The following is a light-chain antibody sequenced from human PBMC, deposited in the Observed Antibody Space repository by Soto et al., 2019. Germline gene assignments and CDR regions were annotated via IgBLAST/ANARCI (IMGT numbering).Light chain of an antibody. CDR3: QKYTNVPA. CDR2: AAS. CDR1: QGISNY. Sequence: DIQMTQSPSSLSASVGDRVTITCRAIQGISNYLAWYQQIPWKVPKLLISAASTLQSGVPARFSGSGSGTDFTLTISSLQPEDVATYYCQKYTNVPAFGGGTKVAIK. J-gene: IGKJ4*01. V-gene: IGKV1-27*01.